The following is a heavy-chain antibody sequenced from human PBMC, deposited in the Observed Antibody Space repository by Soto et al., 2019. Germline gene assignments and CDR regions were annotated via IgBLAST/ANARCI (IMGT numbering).Heavy chain of an antibody. CDR3: ASGPRFWEFLSWFDP. J-gene: IGHJ5*02. CDR1: GGSISSGGYS. V-gene: IGHV4-30-2*01. Sequence: SETLSLTCAVSGGSISSGGYSWSWIRQPPGKGLEWIGYIYHSGSTYYNPSLKSRVTISVDRSKNQFSLKLSSVTAADTAVYYCASGPRFWEFLSWFDPWGQGTLVTVSS. D-gene: IGHD3-10*02. CDR2: IYHSGST.